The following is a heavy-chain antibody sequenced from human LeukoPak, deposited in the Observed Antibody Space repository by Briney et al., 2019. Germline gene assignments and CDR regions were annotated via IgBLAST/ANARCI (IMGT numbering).Heavy chain of an antibody. V-gene: IGHV1-24*01. CDR1: GYTLSELS. CDR3: ATDVLGGIGAAGLGY. CDR2: FDPEDGER. Sequence: VASVKVSCKVSGYTLSELSIYWVRQAPGKGLEWMGGFDPEDGERVYAQKFEGRVTMTEDTSTDTAYMDLSSLKSEDTAVYYCATDVLGGIGAAGLGYWGQGTLVTVSS. J-gene: IGHJ4*02. D-gene: IGHD6-13*01.